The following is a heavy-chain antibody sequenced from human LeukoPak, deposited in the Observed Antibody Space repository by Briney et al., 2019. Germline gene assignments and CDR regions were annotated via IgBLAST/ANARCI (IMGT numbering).Heavy chain of an antibody. Sequence: GASLRLSCAASGFTFSNYAMSWVRQAPGKGLEWVSAIVGSGGSTYYADSVKGRFSISRENSKNTLFLQMNSLRVEDTALYYCSKWGDYDVLTGYYDSDFWGQGTLVTVSS. J-gene: IGHJ4*02. V-gene: IGHV3-23*01. CDR2: IVGSGGST. CDR3: SKWGDYDVLTGYYDSDF. CDR1: GFTFSNYA. D-gene: IGHD3-9*01.